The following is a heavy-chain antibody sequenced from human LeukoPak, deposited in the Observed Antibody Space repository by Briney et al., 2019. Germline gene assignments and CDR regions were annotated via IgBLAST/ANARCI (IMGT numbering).Heavy chain of an antibody. D-gene: IGHD1-26*01. J-gene: IGHJ6*03. CDR1: GNTLPTYG. CDR2: ISTYNGNT. CDR3: ARPAKGAYYYYYMDV. V-gene: IGHV1-18*01. Sequence: ASVKVSCKTSGNTLPTYGITWVRQAPGQGLEWMGWISTYNGNTNYAQKLQGRVTMTRDTSTNTAYMELRSLRSNDTAAYYCARPAKGAYYYYYMDVWGTGTTVTVSS.